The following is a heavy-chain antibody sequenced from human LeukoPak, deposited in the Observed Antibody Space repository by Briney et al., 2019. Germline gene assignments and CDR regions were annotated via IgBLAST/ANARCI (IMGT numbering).Heavy chain of an antibody. D-gene: IGHD6-13*01. V-gene: IGHV4-31*03. Sequence: ASETLSLTCTVSGGSISSGGYYWSWIRQHLGKGLEWIGYIYYSGSTYYNPSLKSRVTISVDTSKNQFSLKLSSVTAADTAVYYCARDLYSSSWSSFGYWGQGTLVTVSS. J-gene: IGHJ4*02. CDR3: ARDLYSSSWSSFGY. CDR1: GGSISSGGYY. CDR2: IYYSGST.